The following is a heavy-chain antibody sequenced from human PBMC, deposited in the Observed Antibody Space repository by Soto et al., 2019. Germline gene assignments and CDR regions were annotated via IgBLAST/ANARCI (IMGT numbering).Heavy chain of an antibody. CDR1: GITFSSYS. J-gene: IGHJ3*02. Sequence: GGSLRLSCAASGITFSSYSMNWVRQAPGKGLEWVSSISSSSSYIYYADSVKGRFTISRDNAKNSLYLQMNSLRAEDTAVYYCARGDPVVVPAAHDAFDIWGQGTMVTV. D-gene: IGHD2-2*01. CDR3: ARGDPVVVPAAHDAFDI. V-gene: IGHV3-21*01. CDR2: ISSSSSYI.